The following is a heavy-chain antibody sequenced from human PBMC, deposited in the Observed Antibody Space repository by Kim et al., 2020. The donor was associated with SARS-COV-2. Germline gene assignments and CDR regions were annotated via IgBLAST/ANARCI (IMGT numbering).Heavy chain of an antibody. V-gene: IGHV1-69*13. CDR2: IIPIFGTA. CDR3: ARDTYVSSGWHYFDY. Sequence: SVKVSCKASGGTFSSYAISWVRQAPGQGLEWMGGIIPIFGTANYAQKFQGRVTITADESTSTAYMELSSLRSEDTAVYYCARDTYVSSGWHYFDYWGQGTLVTVSS. CDR1: GGTFSSYA. D-gene: IGHD6-19*01. J-gene: IGHJ4*02.